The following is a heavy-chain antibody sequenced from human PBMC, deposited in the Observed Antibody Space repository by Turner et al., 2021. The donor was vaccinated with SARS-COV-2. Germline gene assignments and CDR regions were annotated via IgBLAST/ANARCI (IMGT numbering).Heavy chain of an antibody. D-gene: IGHD3-10*01. CDR1: GASISSYY. V-gene: IGHV4-59*01. CDR3: ARELTNNWFDP. Sequence: QVLLQASGPGLVKPSDTLSLTCTVSGASISSYYWAWIRQPPGKRLEWIGYIYYRGSTNYNPSLKSRVTISVDTSKNQFSLKLTSVTAADTAVYFCARELTNNWFDPWGQGTLVTVSS. J-gene: IGHJ5*02. CDR2: IYYRGST.